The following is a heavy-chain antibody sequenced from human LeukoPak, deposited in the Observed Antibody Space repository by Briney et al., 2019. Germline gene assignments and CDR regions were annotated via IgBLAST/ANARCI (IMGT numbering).Heavy chain of an antibody. J-gene: IGHJ6*02. D-gene: IGHD3-3*01. Sequence: ASVKVSCKASGYTFTSYDINWVRQATGQGLEWMGWMNPNSGNTGYAQKFQGRVTMTRNTSISTAYMELSSLRSEDTAVYYCARVRFLEWLLGYHYYGMDVWGQGTTVTVSS. CDR3: ARVRFLEWLLGYHYYGMDV. V-gene: IGHV1-8*01. CDR2: MNPNSGNT. CDR1: GYTFTSYD.